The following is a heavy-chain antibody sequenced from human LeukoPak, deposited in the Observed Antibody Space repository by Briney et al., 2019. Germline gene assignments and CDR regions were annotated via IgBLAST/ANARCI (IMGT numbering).Heavy chain of an antibody. D-gene: IGHD1-26*01. J-gene: IGHJ6*03. Sequence: SETLSLTCAVSGGSFSGYYWSWIRQPPGKGLEWIGEINHSGDTNYNPPLESRVAISVDTSKNQFSLKLSSVTAADTAVYYCARRAKVGATRSIYYYMDVWGKGTTVTISS. V-gene: IGHV4-34*01. CDR3: ARRAKVGATRSIYYYMDV. CDR2: INHSGDT. CDR1: GGSFSGYY.